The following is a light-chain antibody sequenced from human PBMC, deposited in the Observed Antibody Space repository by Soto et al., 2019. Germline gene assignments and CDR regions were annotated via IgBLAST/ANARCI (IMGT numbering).Light chain of an antibody. CDR3: QQYGSSPRT. J-gene: IGKJ3*01. CDR1: QSVSSY. CDR2: GAS. V-gene: IGKV3-20*01. Sequence: EIVLTQSPGTLSLSPGERATLSCRASQSVSSYLAWYQQKPGQAPRLLIYGASSRATGIPDRFSGSGSGTLFPLTISRLEPEDFAVYYCQQYGSSPRTFGPGTKVDIK.